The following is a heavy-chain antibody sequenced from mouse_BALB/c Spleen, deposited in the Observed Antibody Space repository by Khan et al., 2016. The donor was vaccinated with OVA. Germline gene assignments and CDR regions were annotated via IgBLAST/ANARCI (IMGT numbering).Heavy chain of an antibody. CDR2: INPSTGYT. J-gene: IGHJ3*01. V-gene: IGHV1-7*01. CDR1: GYTFTSYW. CDR3: ANHGSSSAWLTY. Sequence: QVQLQQSGAELAKPGASVKMSCKASGYTFTSYWMHWVKQRPGQGLEWIGYINPSTGYTEYNQRFKDKATLTADKSSSTAYMQLSSLTSEESAVYYCANHGSSSAWLTYWGQGALGTGSA. D-gene: IGHD1-1*01.